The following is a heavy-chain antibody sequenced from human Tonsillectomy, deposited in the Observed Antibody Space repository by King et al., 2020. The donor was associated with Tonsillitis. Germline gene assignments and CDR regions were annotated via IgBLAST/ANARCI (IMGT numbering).Heavy chain of an antibody. Sequence: QLQESGPGLVKTSETLSLTCTVSGGSISSSRYYWGWIRQPPEKELEWIGSVYYSGSTYYNPSIKSRATISIDTSKNQFSLKLSSVTAADTAVFYCARHSVGGAMVRGVLDSWGEGSIVTVSS. V-gene: IGHV4-39*07. D-gene: IGHD3-10*01. J-gene: IGHJ4*02. CDR1: GGSISSSRYY. CDR3: ARHSVGGAMVRGVLDS. CDR2: VYYSGST.